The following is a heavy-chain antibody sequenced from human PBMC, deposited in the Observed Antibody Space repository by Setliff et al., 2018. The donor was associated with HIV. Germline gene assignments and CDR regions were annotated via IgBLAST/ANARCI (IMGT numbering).Heavy chain of an antibody. CDR2: IIPAFGTA. V-gene: IGHV1-69*13. D-gene: IGHD6-19*01. J-gene: IGHJ6*02. CDR3: ARGEGSGWDTVEENYYNLDV. Sequence: SVKVSCKASGYTFTSYGISWVRQAPGQGLEWMGGIIPAFGTADYAQKFQGRVTITADASTSTAYMELISLRSEDTAVYYCARGEGSGWDTVEENYYNLDVWGPGTTVTVSS. CDR1: GYTFTSYG.